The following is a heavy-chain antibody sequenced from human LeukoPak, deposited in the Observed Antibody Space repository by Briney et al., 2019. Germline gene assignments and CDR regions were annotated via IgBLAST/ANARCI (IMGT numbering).Heavy chain of an antibody. V-gene: IGHV1-2*02. Sequence: ASVKVSCKASGYTFIVYYMHWARQAPGQGLEWMGWIDPNNGGTNYAQKFQGRVTMTRDTSISAAYMELSRLRSDDTAMYYCATEVGGIPYWGQGTLVTVSS. J-gene: IGHJ4*02. CDR1: GYTFIVYY. CDR3: ATEVGGIPY. D-gene: IGHD3-16*02. CDR2: IDPNNGGT.